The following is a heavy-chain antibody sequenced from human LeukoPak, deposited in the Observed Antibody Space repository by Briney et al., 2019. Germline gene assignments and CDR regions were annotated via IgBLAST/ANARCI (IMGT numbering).Heavy chain of an antibody. CDR1: GFTFSSYA. J-gene: IGHJ4*02. Sequence: GGSLRLSCAASGFTFSSYAMSWVRQAPGKGLEWVSGISDSGSTTYHADSVKGRFTISRDNSKNTLYLQMNSLRAEDTAVYYCAKDGPQTGYSTGWFDYWGQGTLVTVSS. CDR3: AKDGPQTGYSTGWFDY. D-gene: IGHD6-19*01. V-gene: IGHV3-23*01. CDR2: ISDSGSTT.